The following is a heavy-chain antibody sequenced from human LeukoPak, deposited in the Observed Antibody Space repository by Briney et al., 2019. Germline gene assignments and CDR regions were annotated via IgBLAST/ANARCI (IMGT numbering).Heavy chain of an antibody. Sequence: ASVKVSCKASGYTFNTYAINWVRQAPGQGLEWMGWINTNTGNPTYAQGFTGRFVFSLGTSVSTAYLHIRSLKAEDTAVYFCARDPVAGVFDYWGQGTLVTVSS. J-gene: IGHJ4*02. D-gene: IGHD6-19*01. CDR2: INTNTGNP. CDR3: ARDPVAGVFDY. V-gene: IGHV7-4-1*01. CDR1: GYTFNTYA.